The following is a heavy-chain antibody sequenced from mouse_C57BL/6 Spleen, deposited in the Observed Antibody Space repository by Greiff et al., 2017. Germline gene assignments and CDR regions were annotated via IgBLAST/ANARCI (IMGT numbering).Heavy chain of an antibody. CDR3: ARSLTGKFDD. CDR2: IDPSDSYT. Sequence: QVQLQQPGAELVMPGASVKLSCKASGYTFTSYWMHWVKQRPGQGLEWIGEIDPSDSYTNYNQKFKGKSTLTVDKSSSTAYMQLSSLTSEDSAVYYCARSLTGKFDDWGQGTTLTVSS. CDR1: GYTFTSYW. J-gene: IGHJ2*01. V-gene: IGHV1-69*01. D-gene: IGHD4-1*01.